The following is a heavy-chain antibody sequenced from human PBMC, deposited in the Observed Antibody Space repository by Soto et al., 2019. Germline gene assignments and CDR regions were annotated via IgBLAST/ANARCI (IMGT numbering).Heavy chain of an antibody. V-gene: IGHV3-23*01. CDR3: AKQGVVVTAIDY. CDR1: GFTFSSYP. CDR2: ISASGARA. J-gene: IGHJ4*02. Sequence: EVQLLESGGDLVQPGGSLRLSCAASGFTFSSYPMSWVRQAPGKGLEWVSAISASGARAYYADSVEGRFTFSRDNSKNTLYLQMDSLRAEDTAVYYCAKQGVVVTAIDYWGQGTLVTVSS. D-gene: IGHD2-21*02.